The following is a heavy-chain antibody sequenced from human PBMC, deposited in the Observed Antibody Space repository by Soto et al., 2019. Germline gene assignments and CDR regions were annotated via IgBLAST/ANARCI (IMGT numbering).Heavy chain of an antibody. CDR3: ARGRTRVLDY. D-gene: IGHD1-7*01. Sequence: QIQLVQSGAEVKKPGASVKVSCKASGYIFTSQGISWVRQAPGQGLEWMGWISTYNGNPNYAQKLQGRVTMTTNTSTTTAFLELRSLTSDDTAVYYCARGRTRVLDYWGQGTPVIVSS. V-gene: IGHV1-18*01. CDR1: GYIFTSQG. J-gene: IGHJ4*02. CDR2: ISTYNGNP.